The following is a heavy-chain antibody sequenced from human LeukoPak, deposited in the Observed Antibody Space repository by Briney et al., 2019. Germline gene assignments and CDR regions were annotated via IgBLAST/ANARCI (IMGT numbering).Heavy chain of an antibody. Sequence: GGSLRLSCSASGFSFNNYAMSWIRQAPGKGLTWVSLVSPAYGRTYYADSVKGRFTISRDNSKNIVYLQMNGLRSEDTAVYYCVKDFGRVRGTPDSWGQGTLVTVSS. CDR3: VKDFGRVRGTPDS. CDR1: GFSFNNYA. V-gene: IGHV3-23*01. J-gene: IGHJ4*02. CDR2: VSPAYGRT. D-gene: IGHD3-16*01.